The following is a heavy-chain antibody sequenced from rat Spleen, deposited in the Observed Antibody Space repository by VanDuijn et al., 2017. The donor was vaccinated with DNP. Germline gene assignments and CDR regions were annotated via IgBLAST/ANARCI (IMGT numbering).Heavy chain of an antibody. CDR2: ISYSGRT. Sequence: EVQLQESGPGLVKPSQSLSLTCSVTGYSITSNYWGWIRQFPGNKMEYIGHISYSGRTSYNPSLESRISITRDTSKNQFFLHLNSVTTEDTATYYCARWSDYFDYWGQGVMVTVSS. J-gene: IGHJ2*01. CDR1: GYSITSNY. V-gene: IGHV3-1*01. CDR3: ARWSDYFDY.